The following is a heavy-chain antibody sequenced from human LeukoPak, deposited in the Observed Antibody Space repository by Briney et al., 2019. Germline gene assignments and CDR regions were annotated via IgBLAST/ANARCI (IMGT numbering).Heavy chain of an antibody. Sequence: GGSLRLSCAASGFTFSSYAMHWVRQAPGKGLEWVASISYDEADKYYADSVKGRFTISRDNSRNTLDLQMNSLRAEDPAVYYCAKDKSMVRELDYWGQGTLVTVSS. J-gene: IGHJ4*02. CDR2: ISYDEADK. D-gene: IGHD3-10*01. CDR3: AKDKSMVRELDY. CDR1: GFTFSSYA. V-gene: IGHV3-30*04.